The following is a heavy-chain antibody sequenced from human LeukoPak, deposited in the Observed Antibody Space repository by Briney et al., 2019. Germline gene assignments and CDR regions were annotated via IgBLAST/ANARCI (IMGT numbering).Heavy chain of an antibody. J-gene: IGHJ4*02. CDR1: GFTFSLYS. CDR3: AREDGYSDSSEFDY. CDR2: ISNSGSDI. D-gene: IGHD5-24*01. Sequence: GGSLRLSCAVSGFTFSLYSMHWVRQAPGKGLEWVSSISNSGSDIYYRDSVKGRFTISRDNAKNSLDLHLNSPRAEDTAVYYCAREDGYSDSSEFDYWGQGTLVLVSS. V-gene: IGHV3-21*01.